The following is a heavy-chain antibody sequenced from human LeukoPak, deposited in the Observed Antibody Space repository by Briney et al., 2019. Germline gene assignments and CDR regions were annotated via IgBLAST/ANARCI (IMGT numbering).Heavy chain of an antibody. V-gene: IGHV3-48*01. Sequence: GGSLRLSCTVSGFTFSTYSMNWVRQAPGRGLEWVSYISGRSGTIYYADSVKGRFTISRDNAKNSLHLQMNSLRAEDTAVYYCARGHGSGTYSNPDPFDYWGQGTLVTVSS. CDR2: ISGRSGTI. CDR3: ARGHGSGTYSNPDPFDY. CDR1: GFTFSTYS. J-gene: IGHJ4*02. D-gene: IGHD3-10*01.